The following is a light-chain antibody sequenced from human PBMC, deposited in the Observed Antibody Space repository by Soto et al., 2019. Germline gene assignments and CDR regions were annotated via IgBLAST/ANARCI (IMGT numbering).Light chain of an antibody. Sequence: QSALTQPRSVSGSPGQSVTISCSGSSSDVGEYSYVSWYQHHPGNAPKLMIYDVSERPSGVPDRFSGSKSGNTASLTISGLQAEDEANYYCFSYAGSRVFGGGTKLTVL. CDR2: DVS. CDR3: FSYAGSRV. J-gene: IGLJ3*02. V-gene: IGLV2-11*01. CDR1: SSDVGEYSY.